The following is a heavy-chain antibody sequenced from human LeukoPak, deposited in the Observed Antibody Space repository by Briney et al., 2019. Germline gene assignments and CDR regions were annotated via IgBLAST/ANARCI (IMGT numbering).Heavy chain of an antibody. CDR3: ARDFVGYCSGGSCYHLAFDI. CDR2: INWNCGIT. Sequence: PGGSLRLSLSASWIPFDDYGMSWVRQAPGKGLGWVSGINWNCGITGYADSVKGRFTISRDNAKNSLYLQMNSLRAEDTALYYCARDFVGYCSGGSCYHLAFDIWGQGTMVTVSS. D-gene: IGHD2-15*01. V-gene: IGHV3-20*03. CDR1: WIPFDDYG. J-gene: IGHJ3*02.